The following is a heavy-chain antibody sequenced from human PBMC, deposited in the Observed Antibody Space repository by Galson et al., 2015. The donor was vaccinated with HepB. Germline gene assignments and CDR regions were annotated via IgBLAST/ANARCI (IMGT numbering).Heavy chain of an antibody. CDR3: ARQSYSSSHFDY. CDR1: GGSISSSSYY. Sequence: ETLSLTCTVSGGSISSSSYYWGWIRQPPGKGLEWIGSIYYSGSTYYNPSLKSRVTISVDTSKNQFSLKLSSVTAADTAVYYCARQSYSSSHFDYWGQGTLVTVSP. CDR2: IYYSGST. D-gene: IGHD6-6*01. V-gene: IGHV4-39*01. J-gene: IGHJ4*02.